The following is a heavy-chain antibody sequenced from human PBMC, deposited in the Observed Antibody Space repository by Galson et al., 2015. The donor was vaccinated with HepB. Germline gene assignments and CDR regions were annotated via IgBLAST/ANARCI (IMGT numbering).Heavy chain of an antibody. CDR1: GGSISSYY. D-gene: IGHD3-10*01. V-gene: IGHV4-59*01. CDR2: IYYSGST. CDR3: ARVLYYYGSGRKGGWFDP. Sequence: SETLSLTCTVSGGSISSYYWSWIRQPPGKGLEWIGYIYYSGSTNYNPSLKSRITISVDTSKNQFSLKLSSMTAADTAVYYCARVLYYYGSGRKGGWFDPWGQGTLVTVSS. J-gene: IGHJ5*02.